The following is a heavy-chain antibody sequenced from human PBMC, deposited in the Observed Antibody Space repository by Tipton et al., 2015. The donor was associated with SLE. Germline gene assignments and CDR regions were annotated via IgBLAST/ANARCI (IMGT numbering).Heavy chain of an antibody. CDR1: GASISSYY. CDR2: IYYSGST. Sequence: LRLSCTVSGASISSYYWSWIRQPPGKGLEWIGYIYYSGSTNYNPSLKSRVTISVDTSKNQFSLKLSSVTAADTAVYFCARANRLPYRVYFDSWGQGTLVTVSS. D-gene: IGHD1-14*01. V-gene: IGHV4-59*12. CDR3: ARANRLPYRVYFDS. J-gene: IGHJ4*02.